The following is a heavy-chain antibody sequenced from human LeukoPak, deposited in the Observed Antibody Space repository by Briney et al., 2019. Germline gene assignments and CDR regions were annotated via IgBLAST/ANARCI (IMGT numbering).Heavy chain of an antibody. CDR3: ARDRYSYGFDY. CDR2: ISSSSSYI. CDR1: GFTLSSYS. Sequence: GGPLRLSCAASGFTLSSYSMNWVRQAPGKGLEWVSSISSSSSYIYYADSVKGRFTISRDNAKNSLYLQMNSLRAEDTAVYYCARDRYSYGFDYWGQGTLVTVSS. J-gene: IGHJ4*02. D-gene: IGHD5-18*01. V-gene: IGHV3-21*01.